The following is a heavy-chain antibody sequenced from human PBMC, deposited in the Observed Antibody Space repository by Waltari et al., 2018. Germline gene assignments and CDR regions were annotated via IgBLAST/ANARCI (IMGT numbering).Heavy chain of an antibody. CDR3: AGDYGSGQGDYYYYYGMDV. J-gene: IGHJ6*02. CDR2: IYHSGST. CDR1: GYSISSGYY. D-gene: IGHD3-10*01. V-gene: IGHV4-38-2*01. Sequence: QVQLQESGPGLVKPSETLSLTCAVSGYSISSGYYWGWIRPPPGTGLEWIGSIYHSGSTYYNPSLKSRVTISVDTSKNQFSLKLSSVTAADTAVYYCAGDYGSGQGDYYYYYGMDVWGQGTTVTVSS.